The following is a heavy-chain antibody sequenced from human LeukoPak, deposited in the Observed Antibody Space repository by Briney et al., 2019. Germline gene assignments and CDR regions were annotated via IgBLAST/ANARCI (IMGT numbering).Heavy chain of an antibody. J-gene: IGHJ4*02. V-gene: IGHV4-30-4*01. CDR1: GGSISSGDYY. Sequence: PSETLSLTCTVSGGSISSGDYYWSWIRQPPGKGLEWIGYIYYSGSTYYNPSLKSRVTISVDTSKNQFSLKLSSVTAADTAVYYCARDQSMRFTSGGGLDYWGQGTLVTVSS. D-gene: IGHD6-25*01. CDR2: IYYSGST. CDR3: ARDQSMRFTSGGGLDY.